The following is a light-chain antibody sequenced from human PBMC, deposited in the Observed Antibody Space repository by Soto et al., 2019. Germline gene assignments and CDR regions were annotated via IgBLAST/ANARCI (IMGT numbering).Light chain of an antibody. Sequence: QAVVTQPPSVSGAPGQRVTISCSGSSSNIGAGYDVHWYQQLPGTAPKLLISANNIRPSGVPDRFSGSKSGTSASLAITGLQAEDEADYYCSSYTSSITRVFGTGTKLTVL. CDR2: ANN. J-gene: IGLJ1*01. CDR1: SSNIGAGYD. V-gene: IGLV1-40*01. CDR3: SSYTSSITRV.